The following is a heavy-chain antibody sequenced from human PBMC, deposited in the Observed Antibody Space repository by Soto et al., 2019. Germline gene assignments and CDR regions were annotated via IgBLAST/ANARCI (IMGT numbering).Heavy chain of an antibody. CDR1: GYTFTSYG. J-gene: IGHJ5*02. D-gene: IGHD4-17*01. CDR2: ISAYNGNT. V-gene: IGHV1-18*01. Sequence: ASVKFSCKAAGYTFTSYGISWVRQAPGQGIEWIGWISAYNGNTNYAQKLQGTVTMTTDTSTSTAYMELRSLRSDDTAVYYCARDPTHNWFEPCGQGTLVTVSS. CDR3: ARDPTHNWFEP.